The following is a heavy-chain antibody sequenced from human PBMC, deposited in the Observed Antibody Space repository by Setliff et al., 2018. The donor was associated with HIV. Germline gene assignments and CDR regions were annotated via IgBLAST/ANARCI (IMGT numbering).Heavy chain of an antibody. J-gene: IGHJ3*01. D-gene: IGHD3-22*01. CDR3: ARARITMTGGRLEPYAFDR. CDR1: GGSISSYY. CDR2: IYTTGTT. Sequence: SETLSLTCTVSGGSISSYYWSWIRQPAGKGLEWIGRIYTTGTTIYNPSLKSRVTMSVDTSKNQLSLKLRSVTTADTAVYYCARARITMTGGRLEPYAFDRWGQGTKVTVSS. V-gene: IGHV4-4*07.